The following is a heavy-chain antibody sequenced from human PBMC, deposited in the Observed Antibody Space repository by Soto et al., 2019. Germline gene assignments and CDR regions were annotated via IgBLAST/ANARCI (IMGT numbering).Heavy chain of an antibody. CDR3: ARARIVAVSGRTGGYYYYAMDL. Sequence: QVQLEQSGAEVKRPGSSVKVSCRASGGTFTSYSINWVRRAPGQGPEWMGAVIPRFGTTTYAQRFEGRVTVTADESTSTVVMEMSGLRSEDTAVYFCARARIVAVSGRTGGYYYYAMDLWGQGTAVIVSS. J-gene: IGHJ6*02. CDR1: GGTFTSYS. D-gene: IGHD2-2*01. V-gene: IGHV1-69*01. CDR2: VIPRFGTT.